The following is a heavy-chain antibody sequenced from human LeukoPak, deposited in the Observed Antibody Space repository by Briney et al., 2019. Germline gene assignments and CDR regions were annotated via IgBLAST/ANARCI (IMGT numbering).Heavy chain of an antibody. J-gene: IGHJ4*02. Sequence: PSETLSLTCTVSGYSISSGYYWGWIRQPPGKGLEWIGSIYHSGSTYYNPSLKSRVTISVDTSKNQFSLKLSSVTAADTAVYYCAREGARITMVRGVIMSYWGQGTLVTVSS. V-gene: IGHV4-38-2*02. CDR3: AREGARITMVRGVIMSY. CDR1: GYSISSGYY. CDR2: IYHSGST. D-gene: IGHD3-10*01.